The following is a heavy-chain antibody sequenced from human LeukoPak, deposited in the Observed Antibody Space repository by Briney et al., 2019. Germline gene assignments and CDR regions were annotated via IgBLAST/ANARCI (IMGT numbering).Heavy chain of an antibody. J-gene: IGHJ4*02. Sequence: GGSLRLSCAASGFTFSSQAMTWVRQAPGKGLEWVSGIADSGGSTFYADSVRGRFTISRDNSKNTLFLQMNSLRVEDTAVYYCARDLYYSDNSGYYYYFDYWGQGTLVTVSS. V-gene: IGHV3-23*01. CDR3: ARDLYYSDNSGYYYYFDY. D-gene: IGHD3-22*01. CDR1: GFTFSSQA. CDR2: IADSGGST.